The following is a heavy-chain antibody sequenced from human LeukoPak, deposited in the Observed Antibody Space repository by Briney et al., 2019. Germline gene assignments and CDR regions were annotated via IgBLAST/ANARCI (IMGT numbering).Heavy chain of an antibody. J-gene: IGHJ4*02. D-gene: IGHD1-26*01. CDR3: TTEGRIVGAAYWFDY. V-gene: IGHV3-15*01. Sequence: GGSLRLSCAASGFTFSNAWMSWVRQAPGKGLEWVGRIKSKTDGGTTDYAAPVKGRFTISRDDSKNTLYLQMNSLKTEDTAVYFCTTEGRIVGAAYWFDYWGQGTLVTVSS. CDR1: GFTFSNAW. CDR2: IKSKTDGGTT.